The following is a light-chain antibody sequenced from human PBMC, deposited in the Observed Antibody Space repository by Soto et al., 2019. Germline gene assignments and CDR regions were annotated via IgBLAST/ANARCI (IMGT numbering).Light chain of an antibody. J-gene: IGKJ4*01. CDR2: GSS. Sequence: EIVMTQSPDTLSVSPGERATLFCRASQSVSSTVALYQQRPGQAPRLLIYGSSTRATGIPARFSGSGSGTEFTLTISSLQSEDFAFYYCQQYNDWLTFGGGTKVEIK. CDR1: QSVSST. CDR3: QQYNDWLT. V-gene: IGKV3-15*01.